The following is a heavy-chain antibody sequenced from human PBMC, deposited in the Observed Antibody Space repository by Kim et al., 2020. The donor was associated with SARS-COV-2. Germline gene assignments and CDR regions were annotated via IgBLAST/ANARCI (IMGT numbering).Heavy chain of an antibody. CDR3: ARNIMDYGDYVCDY. V-gene: IGHV3-53*01. Sequence: LSLTCAASGFTVSSNYMSWVCQAPGKGLEWVSVIYSGGSTYYADSVKGRFTISRDNSKNTLYLQMNSLRAEDTAVYYCARNIMDYGDYVCDYWGQGTLVTVSS. CDR1: GFTVSSNY. D-gene: IGHD4-17*01. CDR2: IYSGGST. J-gene: IGHJ4*02.